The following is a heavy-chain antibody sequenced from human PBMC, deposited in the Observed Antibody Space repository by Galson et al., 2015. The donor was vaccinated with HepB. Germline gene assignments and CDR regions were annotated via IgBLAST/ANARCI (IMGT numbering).Heavy chain of an antibody. CDR1: GGSISSSNYY. D-gene: IGHD3-10*01. CDR2: MYFSEST. J-gene: IGHJ5*02. Sequence: SETLSLTCTVSGGSISSSNYYWAWIRQPPGEGLEWIGSMYFSESTYYNPSLKSRVTISEDRSKNQFSLKLSSVTAADTAVYYCARQNYYTPNWFDPWGQGTLVIVSS. CDR3: ARQNYYTPNWFDP. V-gene: IGHV4-39*01.